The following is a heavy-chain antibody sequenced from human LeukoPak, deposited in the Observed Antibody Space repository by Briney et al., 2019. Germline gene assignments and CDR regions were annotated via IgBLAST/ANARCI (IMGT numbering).Heavy chain of an antibody. CDR2: IYYSGST. V-gene: IGHV4-59*01. J-gene: IGHJ4*02. CDR1: GGSISSYY. Sequence: PSETLSLSCTVSGGSISSYYWSWIRQPPGKGLEWIGTIYYSGSTKNNPSLKSRVTISVDTSKNQFSADTAVYYCAREVAGIQLFDYRSQGTLVTVSS. D-gene: IGHD5-18*01. CDR3: AREVAGIQLFDY.